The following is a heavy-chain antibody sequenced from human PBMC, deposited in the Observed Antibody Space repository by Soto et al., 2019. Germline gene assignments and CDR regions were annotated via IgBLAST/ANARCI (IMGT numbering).Heavy chain of an antibody. J-gene: IGHJ4*02. CDR1: GFAFNNYG. CDR2: ISKSDYT. CDR3: AREDSIIIPAVSDF. Sequence: GGSLRLSCTVSGFAFNNYGINWVRQAPGKGLEWVSSISKSDYTYYSDSVTGRFTISRDNAKNSVSLQMNTLRVEDTAVYYCAREDSIIIPAVSDFWGQGTLVTASS. V-gene: IGHV3-21*01. D-gene: IGHD2-2*01.